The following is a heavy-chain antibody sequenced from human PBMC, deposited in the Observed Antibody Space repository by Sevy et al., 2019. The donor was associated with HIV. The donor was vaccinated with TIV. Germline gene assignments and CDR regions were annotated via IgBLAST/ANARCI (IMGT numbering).Heavy chain of an antibody. Sequence: GESLKISCKGSGYTFSNYWIGWVRQMPGKGLEWMGVIYPGDSDTRYSPSFQGQVNISADKSSSTAYLHWSSLKTSDTTIYSATYAVVVVPAAEYYSDYWGQGTLVTVSS. CDR3: ATYAVVVVPAAEYYSDY. CDR1: GYTFSNYW. CDR2: IYPGDSDT. J-gene: IGHJ4*02. V-gene: IGHV5-51*01. D-gene: IGHD2-2*01.